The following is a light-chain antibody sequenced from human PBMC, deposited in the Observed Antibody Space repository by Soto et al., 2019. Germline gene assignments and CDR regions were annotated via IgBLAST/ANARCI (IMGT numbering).Light chain of an antibody. CDR2: DVN. Sequence: QSALTQPRSVSESPGQSVTISCTGTSSDVGGYRYVSWYQQYPGKAPILIIYDVNKRPSGVPDRFSGSKSGNTASLTISGLQAEDEADYYCSSYAGRDTYVFGTGTKVTVL. CDR3: SSYAGRDTYV. CDR1: SSDVGGYRY. V-gene: IGLV2-11*01. J-gene: IGLJ1*01.